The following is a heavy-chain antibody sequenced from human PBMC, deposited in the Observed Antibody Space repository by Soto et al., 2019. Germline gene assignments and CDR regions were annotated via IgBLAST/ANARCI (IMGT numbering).Heavy chain of an antibody. V-gene: IGHV3-33*01. J-gene: IGHJ4*02. CDR3: XXXXXXXXXXXXSDY. CDR2: MLSVGISK. Sequence: QVQLVESGGGVVQPGGSLRLSCAASGFTFSSYGMHWVRQAPGKGXXWVAVMLSVGISKXXAASEKSRFTISXDNSKXXXXXXXXXXXXXXXXXXXXXXXXXXXXXXXXSDYWGQGTLVTVSS. CDR1: GFTFSSYG.